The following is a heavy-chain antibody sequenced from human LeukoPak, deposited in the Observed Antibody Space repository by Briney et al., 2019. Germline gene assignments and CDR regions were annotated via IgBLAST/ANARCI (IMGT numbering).Heavy chain of an antibody. CDR3: ARDYGLAAAGNWFDP. Sequence: PSETLSLTCTVSGGSISSYYWSWIRQPPGKGLEWFGYIYYSGSTNYNPSLKSRVTISVDTSKNQFSLKLSSVTAADTAVYYCARDYGLAAAGNWFDPWGQGTLVTVSS. V-gene: IGHV4-59*01. J-gene: IGHJ5*02. D-gene: IGHD6-13*01. CDR1: GGSISSYY. CDR2: IYYSGST.